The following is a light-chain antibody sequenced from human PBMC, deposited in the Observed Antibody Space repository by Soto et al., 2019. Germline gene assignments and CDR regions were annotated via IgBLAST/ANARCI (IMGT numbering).Light chain of an antibody. CDR3: QQYNNYWT. CDR1: QIVSTW. J-gene: IGKJ1*01. V-gene: IGKV1-5*01. Sequence: DIQITQSPSTLSSSVGDRVTITCLASQIVSTWLAWYQQKPGTAPKVLIYDASSLQSGVPSRFSGSGSGTEFTLTISSLQPHDFATYFCQQYNNYWTFGQGTKVDIK. CDR2: DAS.